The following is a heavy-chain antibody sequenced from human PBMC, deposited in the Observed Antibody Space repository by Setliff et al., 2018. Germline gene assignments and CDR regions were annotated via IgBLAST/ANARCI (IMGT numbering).Heavy chain of an antibody. J-gene: IGHJ6*03. CDR2: IYTSWST. V-gene: IGHV4-61*09. Sequence: SETLSLTCTVSGDSISSRRNYWGRFRQPAGKEQEWIGQIYTSWSTNYNPSLKSRVTISLDTSKNQFSLSLTSVTAEDTAVYYCARMSGFQYIDVWDKGTTVTVSS. CDR3: ARMSGFQYIDV. CDR1: GDSISSRRNY. D-gene: IGHD3-3*01.